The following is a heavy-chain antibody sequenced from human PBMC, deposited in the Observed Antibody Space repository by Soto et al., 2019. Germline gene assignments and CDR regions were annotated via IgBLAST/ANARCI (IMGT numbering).Heavy chain of an antibody. J-gene: IGHJ4*02. D-gene: IGHD6-13*01. Sequence: GGSLRLSCAASGFTFSYYRMSWVRQVPGKGLEWVAKIKPDGSEKDYVDSVKGRFTISRDNAKNSLYLEMNNLRAEDTAVYYCARERGYSSGWFQYFDYWGQGTQVT. CDR2: IKPDGSEK. V-gene: IGHV3-7*01. CDR3: ARERGYSSGWFQYFDY. CDR1: GFTFSYYR.